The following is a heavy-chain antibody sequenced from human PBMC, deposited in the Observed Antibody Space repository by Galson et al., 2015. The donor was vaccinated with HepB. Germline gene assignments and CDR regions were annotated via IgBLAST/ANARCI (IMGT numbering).Heavy chain of an antibody. CDR3: AIRGRELLGNDAFDI. Sequence: SLRLSCAASGFTVSSNYMSWVRQAPGKGLEWVSVIYSGGSTYYADSVKGRFTISRHNSKNTLYLQMNSLRAEDTAVYYCAIRGRELLGNDAFDIWGQGTMVTVSS. CDR1: GFTVSSNY. V-gene: IGHV3-53*04. D-gene: IGHD1-26*01. J-gene: IGHJ3*02. CDR2: IYSGGST.